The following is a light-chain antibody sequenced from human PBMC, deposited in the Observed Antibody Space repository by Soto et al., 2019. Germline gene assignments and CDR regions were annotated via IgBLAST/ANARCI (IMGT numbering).Light chain of an antibody. V-gene: IGLV2-14*01. Sequence: QSVLTQPASVSGSPGQSITISCAGTRDDIGAYDYVSWYQQHPGNAPKLLVYEVTNRPSGVSDRFSGSKSGNTASLTISGLQAEDEADYYCNSYTNSSAVVFGRGTKVNVL. J-gene: IGLJ2*01. CDR3: NSYTNSSAVV. CDR1: RDDIGAYDY. CDR2: EVT.